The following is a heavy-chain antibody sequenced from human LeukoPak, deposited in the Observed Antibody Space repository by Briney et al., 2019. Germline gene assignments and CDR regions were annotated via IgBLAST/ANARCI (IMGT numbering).Heavy chain of an antibody. Sequence: PGRSLRLSCAASGFTFSSYGMHWVRQAPGKGLEWVAVIWYDGSNKYYADSVKGRFTISRDNSKNTLYLQMNSLRAEDTAVYYCARTPIAARPIGYFDYWGQGTLVTVSS. CDR2: IWYDGSNK. CDR1: GFTFSSYG. CDR3: ARTPIAARPIGYFDY. D-gene: IGHD6-6*01. J-gene: IGHJ4*02. V-gene: IGHV3-33*01.